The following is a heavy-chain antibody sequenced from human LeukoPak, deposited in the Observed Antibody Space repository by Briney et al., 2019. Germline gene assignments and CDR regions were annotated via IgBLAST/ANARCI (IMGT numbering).Heavy chain of an antibody. CDR2: IYGGGNI. D-gene: IGHD5-24*01. V-gene: IGHV3-53*01. J-gene: IGHJ4*02. CDR3: ARGAGYNYPYYFDY. Sequence: GGSLRLSCAASGFTVSSNYMNWVRQAPGKGLEWVSVIYGGGNIYYADSVKGRFTISRDISKNTLYLQMNSLRAEDTAVYYCARGAGYNYPYYFDYWGQGTLVTVSS. CDR1: GFTVSSNY.